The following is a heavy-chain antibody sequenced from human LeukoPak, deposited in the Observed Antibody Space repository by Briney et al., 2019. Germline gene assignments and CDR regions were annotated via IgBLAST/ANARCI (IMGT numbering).Heavy chain of an antibody. CDR2: IHHSGST. J-gene: IGHJ4*02. CDR3: ARRGAAAGLFPFDY. CDR1: GVSISSSNW. Sequence: SETLSLTCAVSGVSISSSNWWNWVRQPPGKGLEWIGEIHHSGSTNYNPSLKSRVTISVDKSKNQFSLKLSSVTAADTAVYYCARRGAAAGLFPFDYWGQGTLVTVSS. V-gene: IGHV4-4*02. D-gene: IGHD6-13*01.